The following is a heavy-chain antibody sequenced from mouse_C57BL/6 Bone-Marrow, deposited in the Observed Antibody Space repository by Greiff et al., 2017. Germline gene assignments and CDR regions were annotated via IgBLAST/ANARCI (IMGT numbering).Heavy chain of an antibody. V-gene: IGHV2-2*01. Sequence: QVQLQQSGPGLVQPSQSLSITCTVSGFSLPSYGVHWVRQSPGKGLEWLGVIWSGGSTDYNAAFISRLSISKDNSKSQVFFKMNSLQADDTAIYYCARGAYGIFAYWGQGTLVTVSA. CDR2: IWSGGST. D-gene: IGHD2-1*01. CDR1: GFSLPSYG. CDR3: ARGAYGIFAY. J-gene: IGHJ3*01.